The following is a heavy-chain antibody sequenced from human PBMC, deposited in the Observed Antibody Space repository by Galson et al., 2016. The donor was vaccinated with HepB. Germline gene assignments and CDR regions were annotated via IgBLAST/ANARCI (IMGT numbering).Heavy chain of an antibody. Sequence: SLRLSCAASGFIFSSYGMHWVRQAPGKGLEWVSGMSFDGTNKYYAGSVKGRFTISRDKSKNTLYLQMNSLRAEDKAVYYCAKDLWADYDGSGRDTQKYGMDVWGQGTTVIVSS. CDR1: GFIFSSYG. J-gene: IGHJ6*02. D-gene: IGHD3-10*01. CDR3: AKDLWADYDGSGRDTQKYGMDV. CDR2: MSFDGTNK. V-gene: IGHV3-30*18.